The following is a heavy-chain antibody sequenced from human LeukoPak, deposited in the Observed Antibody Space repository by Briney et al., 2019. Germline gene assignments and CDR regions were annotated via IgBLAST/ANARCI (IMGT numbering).Heavy chain of an antibody. J-gene: IGHJ4*02. Sequence: PSETLSLTCAVYGGSFSGYYWSWIRQPPGKGLEWIGEINHSGSTNYNPSLKSRVTISVDTSKNQFSLKLSSVTAADTAVYYCASLPWGVRGVIIQDFDYWGQGTLVTVSS. CDR2: INHSGST. CDR1: GGSFSGYY. V-gene: IGHV4-34*01. CDR3: ASLPWGVRGVIIQDFDY. D-gene: IGHD3-10*01.